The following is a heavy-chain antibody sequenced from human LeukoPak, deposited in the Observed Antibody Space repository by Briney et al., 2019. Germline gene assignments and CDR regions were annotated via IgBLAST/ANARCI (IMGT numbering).Heavy chain of an antibody. CDR1: GGTFSSYA. V-gene: IGHV1-69*13. CDR3: ARPHRRNSVVAFDI. J-gene: IGHJ3*02. D-gene: IGHD3-10*01. CDR2: IIPIFGTA. Sequence: GASVKVSCKASGGTFSSYAISWVRQAPGQGLEWMGGIIPIFGTANYAQKFQGRVTITADESTSTAYMELSSLRSEDTAVYYCARPHRRNSVVAFDIWGQGTMVTVSS.